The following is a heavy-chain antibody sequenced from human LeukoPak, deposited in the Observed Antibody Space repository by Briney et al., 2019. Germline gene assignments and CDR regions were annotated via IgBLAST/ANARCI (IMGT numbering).Heavy chain of an antibody. D-gene: IGHD3-3*01. CDR2: IYSGGST. J-gene: IGHJ4*02. CDR3: ARGNYDFWSGYLKSYYFDY. Sequence: GGSLRLSCAASGFTFSSNYMSWVRQAPGKGLEWVSVIYSGGSTYYADSVKGRFTISRDNSKNTLYLQMNSLRAEDTAVYYCARGNYDFWSGYLKSYYFDYWGQGTLVTVSS. CDR1: GFTFSSNY. V-gene: IGHV3-53*01.